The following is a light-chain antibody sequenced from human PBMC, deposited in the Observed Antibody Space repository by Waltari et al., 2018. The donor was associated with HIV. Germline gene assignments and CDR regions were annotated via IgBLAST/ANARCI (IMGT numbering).Light chain of an antibody. Sequence: DIQMTQSPSSLSASVGDRVTITCRASENNNNDLNWYQQKPGKAPKLLIYAASSLQTGVQSSFSGSGSVTDCTLTISSLQPDDFATYYCQQSSSTPQTFGQGTKVEIK. J-gene: IGKJ1*01. V-gene: IGKV1-39*01. CDR2: AAS. CDR3: QQSSSTPQT. CDR1: ENNNND.